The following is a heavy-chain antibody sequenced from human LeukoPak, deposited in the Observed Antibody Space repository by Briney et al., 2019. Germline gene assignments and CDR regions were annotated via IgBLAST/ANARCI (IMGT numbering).Heavy chain of an antibody. CDR2: INAGNGNT. Sequence: ASEKVSCKASGYTFTSYAMHWVRQAPGQRLEWMGWINAGNGNTKYSQKFQGRVTITRDTSASTAYMELSSLRSEDTAVYYCAREDIVVVVAATQYYFDYWGQGTLVTVSS. CDR1: GYTFTSYA. J-gene: IGHJ4*02. D-gene: IGHD2-15*01. V-gene: IGHV1-3*01. CDR3: AREDIVVVVAATQYYFDY.